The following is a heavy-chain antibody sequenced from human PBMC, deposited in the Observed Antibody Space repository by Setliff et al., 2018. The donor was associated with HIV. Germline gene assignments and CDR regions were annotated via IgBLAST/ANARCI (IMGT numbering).Heavy chain of an antibody. CDR2: IHTTGST. CDR3: AKRTFGSGRFDP. CDR1: GDSISSGSYY. D-gene: IGHD3-16*01. Sequence: PSETLSLTCSVSGDSISSGSYYWSWIRLPAGKGLEWIGQIHTTGSTNYNPSLKSRFTISIDTSKNQFSLKLNSVTATDTAVYYCAKRTFGSGRFDPWGQGTLVTVSS. J-gene: IGHJ5*02. V-gene: IGHV4-61*09.